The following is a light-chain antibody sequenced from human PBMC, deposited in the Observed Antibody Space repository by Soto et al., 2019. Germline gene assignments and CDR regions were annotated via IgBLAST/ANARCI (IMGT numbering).Light chain of an antibody. CDR1: SSDFGGYNY. CDR3: SSYTGRSTRV. J-gene: IGLJ1*01. CDR2: EVS. Sequence: QSALTQPASVSGSPGQSITISCTGTSSDFGGYNYVSWYQHHPGKAPKLMIYEVSNWPSGVSNRFSGSKSGNTASLTISGLQAEDEADYYCSSYTGRSTRVFGTGTKVTVL. V-gene: IGLV2-14*01.